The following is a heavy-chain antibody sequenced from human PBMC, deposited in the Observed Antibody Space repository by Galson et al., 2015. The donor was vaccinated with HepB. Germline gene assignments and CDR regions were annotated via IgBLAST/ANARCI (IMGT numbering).Heavy chain of an antibody. CDR3: ARWYGGSSGYFDL. V-gene: IGHV3-33*08. J-gene: IGHJ2*01. D-gene: IGHD4-23*01. CDR1: GFTFSCCG. CDR2: IWYDGSKK. Sequence: SLRLSCAASGFTFSCCGMHWIRQAPGKGLEWLALIWYDGSKKYYADSVEGRFTISRDNSRSTVYLQMNSLRVEDTAMYYCARWYGGSSGYFDLWGRGTLATVSS.